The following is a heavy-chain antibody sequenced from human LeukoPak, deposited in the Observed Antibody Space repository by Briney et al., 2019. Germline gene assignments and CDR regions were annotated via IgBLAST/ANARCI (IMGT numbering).Heavy chain of an antibody. V-gene: IGHV4-59*01. CDR3: ARGGYSYGYDDDFDY. Sequence: SETLSLTCTVSNGSISSYYWSWIRQPPGKGLEWIGYIYNSGSTNHNPSLKSRVTISVGTAKNQFSLRLSYVTAADTAVYYCARGGYSYGYDDDFDYWGQGTLVTVSS. D-gene: IGHD5-18*01. CDR2: IYNSGST. CDR1: NGSISSYY. J-gene: IGHJ4*02.